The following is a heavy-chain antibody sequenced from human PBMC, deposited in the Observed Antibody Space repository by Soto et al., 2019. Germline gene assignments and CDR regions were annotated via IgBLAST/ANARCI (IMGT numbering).Heavy chain of an antibody. J-gene: IGHJ4*02. CDR2: ISGSGSST. CDR3: ARDSERTHDYGDYYFDE. Sequence: PGGSLRLSCAASGFTFSSYAMSWVRQAPGKGLEWVSAISGSGSSTYYADSVKGRFTISRDNSKNTLYLQMNSLRAEDTAVYYCARDSERTHDYGDYYFDEWGQGTLVTVSS. D-gene: IGHD4-17*01. CDR1: GFTFSSYA. V-gene: IGHV3-23*01.